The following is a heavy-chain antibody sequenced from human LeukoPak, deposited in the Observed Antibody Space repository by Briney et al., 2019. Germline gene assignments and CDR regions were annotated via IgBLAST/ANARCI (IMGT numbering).Heavy chain of an antibody. D-gene: IGHD2-8*01. CDR3: ARDSKLSPYCTNGVCYSGTYDY. CDR1: GYTFTSYG. J-gene: IGHJ4*02. V-gene: IGHV1-18*01. Sequence: ASVKVSCKASGYTFTSYGISWVRQAPGQGLEWMGWISAYNGNTNYAQTLQGRVTMTTDTSTSTAYMELRSLRSDDTAVYYCARDSKLSPYCTNGVCYSGTYDYWGQGTLVTVSS. CDR2: ISAYNGNT.